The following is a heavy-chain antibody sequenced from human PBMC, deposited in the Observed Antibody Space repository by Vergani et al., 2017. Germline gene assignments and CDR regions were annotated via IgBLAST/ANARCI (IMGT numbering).Heavy chain of an antibody. V-gene: IGHV3-74*03. Sequence: EVQLVESGGGSVQSGGSLRLSCVASGFSFNTYWMHWVRQVPGKGLMWVARIDEYGNRATYGDFETGRFTISRDNAKNTVFLQMNNLRADDAGVYYGVRTEYCTGIACNTRFDSWGQGALVTVSS. CDR1: GFSFNTYW. J-gene: IGHJ5*01. CDR3: VRTEYCTGIACNTRFDS. D-gene: IGHD2-8*02. CDR2: IDEYGNRA.